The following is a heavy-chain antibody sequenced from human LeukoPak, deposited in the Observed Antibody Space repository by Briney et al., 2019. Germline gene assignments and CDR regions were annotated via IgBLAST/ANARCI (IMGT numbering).Heavy chain of an antibody. CDR1: GFTFSRYW. CDR2: IKQEGSEK. J-gene: IGHJ6*03. D-gene: IGHD2-15*01. Sequence: TGGSLRLSCAASGFTFSRYWMSWVRQAPGKGREWVANIKQEGSEKYYVDSVKGRFTISRDNAKNSLYLQMNSLRAEDTAVYYCARDRGVVAATYYYYYMDVWGKGTTVTISS. V-gene: IGHV3-7*01. CDR3: ARDRGVVAATYYYYYMDV.